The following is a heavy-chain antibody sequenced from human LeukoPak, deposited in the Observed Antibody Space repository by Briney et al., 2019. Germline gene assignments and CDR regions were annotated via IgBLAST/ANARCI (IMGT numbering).Heavy chain of an antibody. CDR1: GGSFSGYY. V-gene: IGHV4-34*01. D-gene: IGHD2-2*01. Sequence: SETLSLTCAVYGGSFSGYYWSWIHQPPGKGLEWIGEINHSGSTNYNPSLKSRVTISVDTSKNQFSLKLSSVTAADTAVYYCARGVFIVPAVLALDYWGQGTLVTVSS. CDR2: INHSGST. J-gene: IGHJ4*02. CDR3: ARGVFIVPAVLALDY.